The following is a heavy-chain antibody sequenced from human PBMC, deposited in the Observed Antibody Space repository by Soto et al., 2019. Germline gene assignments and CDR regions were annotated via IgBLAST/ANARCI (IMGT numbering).Heavy chain of an antibody. CDR3: AKQRAGYGSGSDTYYCDC. Sequence: EVQLLESGGGLVQPGGSLRLSCSTSGFTFSTYAMNWVRQAPGKGLEWVSALSGSGGTTYYAASVRGRFTISRDNSKNTLVLQTNSLRAEDTALYYCAKQRAGYGSGSDTYYCDCWGQGTPVTVSS. V-gene: IGHV3-23*01. D-gene: IGHD3-10*01. J-gene: IGHJ4*02. CDR1: GFTFSTYA. CDR2: LSGSGGTT.